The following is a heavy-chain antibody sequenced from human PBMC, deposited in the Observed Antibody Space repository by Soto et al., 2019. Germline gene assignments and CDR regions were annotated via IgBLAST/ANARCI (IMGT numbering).Heavy chain of an antibody. J-gene: IGHJ3*02. V-gene: IGHV6-1*01. D-gene: IGHD2-2*01. CDR3: ARGVVPETTEEPSDAFDI. CDR2: TYYRSKWYN. Sequence: PSQTLSLTCAISGDSVSSNSAAWNWIRQSPSRDLEWLGRTYYRSKWYNDYAVSVKSRITINPDTSKNQFSLQLNSVTPEDTAVYYCARGVVPETTEEPSDAFDIWGQGTMVTVSS. CDR1: GDSVSSNSAA.